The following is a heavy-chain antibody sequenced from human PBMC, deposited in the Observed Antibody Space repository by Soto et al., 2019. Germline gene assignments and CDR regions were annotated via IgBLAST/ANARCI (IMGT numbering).Heavy chain of an antibody. CDR1: GYSFTSYW. CDR2: IYPGDSDT. Sequence: GESLKISCKGSGYSFTSYWIGWVRQMPGKGLEWMGIIYPGDSDTRYSPSFQGQVTISADKSISTAYLQWSSLKASDTAMYYCARVPAELGYCSGGSCHTPLYFDYWGQGTLVTVSS. V-gene: IGHV5-51*01. CDR3: ARVPAELGYCSGGSCHTPLYFDY. D-gene: IGHD2-15*01. J-gene: IGHJ4*02.